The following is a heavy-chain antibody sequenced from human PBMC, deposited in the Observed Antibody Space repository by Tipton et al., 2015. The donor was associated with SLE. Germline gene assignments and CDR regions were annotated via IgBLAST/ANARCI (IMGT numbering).Heavy chain of an antibody. CDR3: ARRASAAWYSSGWDRGWFDP. D-gene: IGHD6-19*01. J-gene: IGHJ5*02. Sequence: TLSLTCTVSGGSISSSTYYWGWIRQPPGKGLEWIGSLYYSGSTYCNPSLKSRVTISEDTPKKQFSLKPSSVTAADTAVYYCARRASAAWYSSGWDRGWFDPWGQGTLVTVSS. V-gene: IGHV4-39*01. CDR1: GGSISSSTYY. CDR2: LYYSGST.